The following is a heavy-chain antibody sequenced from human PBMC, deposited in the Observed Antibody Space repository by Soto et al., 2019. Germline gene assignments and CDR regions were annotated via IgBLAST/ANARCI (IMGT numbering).Heavy chain of an antibody. CDR2: INSDGSGT. V-gene: IGHV3-74*01. CDR3: ESPMTTARRNALDI. D-gene: IGHD4-17*01. CDR1: GFTFSSFW. J-gene: IGHJ3*02. Sequence: PGGSLRLSCAASGFTFSSFWVHWVRQAPGKGLVWVSRINSDGSGTNYADSVKGRFTISRDNAKNTLYLQMNSLRAEDTAVYYCESPMTTARRNALDIWGQETMVNVS.